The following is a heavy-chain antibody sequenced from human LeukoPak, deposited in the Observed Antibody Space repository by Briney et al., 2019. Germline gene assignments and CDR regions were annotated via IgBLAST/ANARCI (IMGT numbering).Heavy chain of an antibody. D-gene: IGHD2-15*01. V-gene: IGHV1-2*02. CDR1: GYTFTGYY. CDR3: ARESEAAPFDY. J-gene: IGHJ4*02. CDR2: INPNSGGT. Sequence: ASVKVSCKASGYTFTGYYMHWVRQAPGQGLEWMGWINPNSGGTNYAQKFQGRVTMTRDTSTSTVYMELSSLRSEDTAVYYCARESEAAPFDYWGQGTLVTVSS.